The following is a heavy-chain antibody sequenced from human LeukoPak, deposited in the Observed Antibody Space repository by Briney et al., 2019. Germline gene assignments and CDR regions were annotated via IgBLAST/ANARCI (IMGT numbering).Heavy chain of an antibody. V-gene: IGHV3-53*01. Sequence: GGSLRLSCAASGFTVSSNYMSWVRQAPGKGLEWVSFINSDGSTYYADSVKGRFTISRDNSKNTLYLQMNSLRAEDTAVYYCARDLEGRRSQWIQLWYHDAFDIWGQGTMVTVSS. CDR1: GFTVSSNY. CDR3: ARDLEGRRSQWIQLWYHDAFDI. J-gene: IGHJ3*02. D-gene: IGHD5-18*01. CDR2: INSDGST.